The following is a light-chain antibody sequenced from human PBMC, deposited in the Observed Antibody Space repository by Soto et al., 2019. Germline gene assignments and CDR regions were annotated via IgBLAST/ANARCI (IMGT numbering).Light chain of an antibody. Sequence: DIQMTQSPSTLSASVGGRVTMACRASQSFSGTLAWYQQKPGKAPKLLIFDASSLERGVPSRFSGSGSGTEFTLTISSLQPDDFATYYCQHYNSYSEAFGQGTKVDI. J-gene: IGKJ1*01. CDR2: DAS. V-gene: IGKV1-5*01. CDR1: QSFSGT. CDR3: QHYNSYSEA.